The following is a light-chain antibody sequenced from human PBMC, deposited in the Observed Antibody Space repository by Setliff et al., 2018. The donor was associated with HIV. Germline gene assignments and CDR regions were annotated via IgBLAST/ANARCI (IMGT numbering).Light chain of an antibody. V-gene: IGLV2-14*02. J-gene: IGLJ1*01. CDR1: SSDIGNYNR. CDR2: DVS. CDR3: TSYTRDNTITRV. Sequence: QSALTQPASVSGSPGQSITISCTGSSSDIGNYNRVSWYQQHPGKAPKLTIYDVSERPSGVSSRFSGSKSGSTASLTISGLQAEDEADYYCTSYTRDNTITRVFGTGTKVTVL.